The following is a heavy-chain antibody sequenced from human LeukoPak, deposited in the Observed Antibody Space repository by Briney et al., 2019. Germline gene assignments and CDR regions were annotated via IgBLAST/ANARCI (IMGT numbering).Heavy chain of an antibody. CDR3: ARDAKQRTENWFDH. V-gene: IGHV1-18*01. CDR1: GYTFTSYG. J-gene: IGHJ5*02. CDR2: ISAYNGDK. Sequence: GASVTVSCKASGYTFTSYGISWVRQAPGQGLEGMGWISAYNGDKKYAEKLQGRVTMTTDTSTSTAYMELRSLRSDDTAVYYCARDAKQRTENWFDHWGQGTLVTVSS. D-gene: IGHD1-14*01.